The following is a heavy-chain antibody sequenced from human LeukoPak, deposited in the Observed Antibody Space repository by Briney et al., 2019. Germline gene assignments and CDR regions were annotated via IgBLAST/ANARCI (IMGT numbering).Heavy chain of an antibody. CDR2: INWNGDST. CDR3: AREVLTGSYYIDF. J-gene: IGHJ4*02. D-gene: IGHD3-10*01. V-gene: IGHV3-20*04. Sequence: GGSLRLSCAASGFSFDDYGLTWVRQAPGKGLEWVSGINWNGDSTDYADSVKGRFTISRDNAKNSLFVQMNSLREEDTAVYFCAREVLTGSYYIDFWGQGTLVTVSS. CDR1: GFSFDDYG.